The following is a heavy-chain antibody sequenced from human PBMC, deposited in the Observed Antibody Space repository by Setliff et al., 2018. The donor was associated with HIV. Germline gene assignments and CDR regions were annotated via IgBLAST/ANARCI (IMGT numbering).Heavy chain of an antibody. J-gene: IGHJ3*01. CDR2: ISGYSDNT. Sequence: ASVKVSCKASGYTFSNFAIGWLRQAPGQGLEWMGWISGYSDNTYYAQSLQGRVTMATDTTSSTSYMELRSLRSDDTAMYYCARIRAGALLNAFDVWGQGTMVTVSS. CDR3: ARIRAGALLNAFDV. CDR1: GYTFSNFA. V-gene: IGHV1-18*01. D-gene: IGHD1-26*01.